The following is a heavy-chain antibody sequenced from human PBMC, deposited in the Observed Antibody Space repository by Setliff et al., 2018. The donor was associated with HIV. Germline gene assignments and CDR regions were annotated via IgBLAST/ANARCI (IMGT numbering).Heavy chain of an antibody. CDR2: IKCDGSEK. Sequence: PGGSLRLSCAASGFTFSSSWMHWVCQAPEKGLEWVADIKCDGSEKYYVDSVKGRLTISRDNAKNPLYLQVNSLRAEDMPTHGSRWTSYFDYWGQGTLVTVSS. J-gene: IGHJ4*02. V-gene: IGHV3-7*03. CDR3: RWTSYFDY. CDR1: GFTFSSSW. D-gene: IGHD6-13*01.